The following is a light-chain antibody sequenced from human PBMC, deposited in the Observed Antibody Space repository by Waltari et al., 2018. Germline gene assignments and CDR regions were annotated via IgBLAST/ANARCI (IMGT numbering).Light chain of an antibody. J-gene: IGKJ2*01. V-gene: IGKV4-1*01. CDR1: QSVLHSSQNKNF. CDR2: WAS. Sequence: DIVMTQSPDSLAVSLGEGATINCESSQSVLHSSQNKNFLAWYQHKARQPPKLLMYWASTRPSGVPDRFSGSGSGTDFTLTISGLQDEDVAVYYCQQYYTTPHPFGQGTKLEIK. CDR3: QQYYTTPHP.